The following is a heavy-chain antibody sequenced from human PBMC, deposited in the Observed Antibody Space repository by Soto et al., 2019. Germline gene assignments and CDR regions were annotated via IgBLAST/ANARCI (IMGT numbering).Heavy chain of an antibody. CDR1: GYTFTSYD. D-gene: IGHD3-9*01. CDR3: TTYYDILTGYSDSR. J-gene: IGHJ4*02. CDR2: MNPNSGNT. Sequence: ASVKVSCKASGYTFTSYDINWVRQATGQGLEWMGWMNPNSGNTGYAQKFQGRVTMTRNTSISTAHMELSSLRSEDTAVYYCTTYYDILTGYSDSRWGQGTLVTVSS. V-gene: IGHV1-8*01.